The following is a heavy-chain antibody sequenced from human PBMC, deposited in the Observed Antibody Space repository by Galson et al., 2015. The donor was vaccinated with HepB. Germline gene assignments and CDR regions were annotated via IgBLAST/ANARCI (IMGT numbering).Heavy chain of an antibody. CDR3: AKHPDYDIVTAYYMDV. D-gene: IGHD3-9*01. V-gene: IGHV3-23*01. J-gene: IGHJ6*03. Sequence: SLRLSCAASEFTFSSYAMSWVRQAPGKGLEWVSAISGSGGTNYADSVKGRFTISRDKSKNTLYLQMNRLRAEDTAVYYCAKHPDYDIVTAYYMDVWGKGTTVTVSS. CDR1: EFTFSSYA. CDR2: ISGSGGT.